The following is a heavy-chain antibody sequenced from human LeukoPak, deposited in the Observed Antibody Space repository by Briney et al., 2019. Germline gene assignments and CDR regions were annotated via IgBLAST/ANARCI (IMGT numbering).Heavy chain of an antibody. CDR2: ISWNSGSI. CDR1: GFTFDDYA. J-gene: IGHJ3*02. D-gene: IGHD1-26*01. Sequence: SGGSLRLSCAASGFTFDDYAMHWVRQAPGKGLEWVSGISWNSGSIGYADSVKGRFTISRDNAKNSLYLQMNSLRAEDTALYYCAKDRIVGATTDGAFDIWGRGTMVTASS. CDR3: AKDRIVGATTDGAFDI. V-gene: IGHV3-9*01.